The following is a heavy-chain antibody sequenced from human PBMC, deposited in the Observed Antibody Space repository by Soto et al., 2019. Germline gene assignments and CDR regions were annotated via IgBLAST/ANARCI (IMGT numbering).Heavy chain of an antibody. CDR2: ISSSSSTI. V-gene: IGHV3-48*01. J-gene: IGHJ5*02. CDR1: GFTFSSYS. D-gene: IGHD6-19*01. CDR3: ARDGGQWLNWFDP. Sequence: EVQLVESGGGLVQPGGSLRLSCAASGFTFSSYSMNWVRQAPGKGLEWVSYISSSSSTIYYADSVKGRFTISRDTAKNSLYLQMNSLRAEDTAVYYCARDGGQWLNWFDPWGQGTLVTVS.